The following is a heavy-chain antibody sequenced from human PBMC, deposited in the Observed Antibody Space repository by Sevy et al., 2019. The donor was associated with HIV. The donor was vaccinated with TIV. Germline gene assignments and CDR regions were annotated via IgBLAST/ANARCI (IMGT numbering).Heavy chain of an antibody. CDR2: ISAYNGTT. V-gene: IGHV1-18*01. CDR1: GYTFTSYG. CDR3: ESGYSSSWYRFDY. Sequence: ASVKVSCKASGYTFTSYGISWVRQAPGQGLEWMGWISAYNGTTNYAQKLQGRVTMTTDTSTGTAYMELRSLRSDDTAEYYWESGYSSSWYRFDYWGQGTLVTVSS. D-gene: IGHD6-13*01. J-gene: IGHJ4*02.